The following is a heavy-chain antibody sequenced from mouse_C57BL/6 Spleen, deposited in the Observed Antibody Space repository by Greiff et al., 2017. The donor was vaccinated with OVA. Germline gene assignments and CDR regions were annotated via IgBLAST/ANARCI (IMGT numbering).Heavy chain of an antibody. CDR3: TRHYYGSSYAYFDY. Sequence: VQLQQSGTVLARPGASVKMSCKTSGYTFTSYWMHWVKQRPGQGLEWIGAIYPGNSDTSYNQKFKGKAKLTAVTSASTAYMELSSLTNEDSAVYYCTRHYYGSSYAYFDYWGQGTTLTVSS. CDR2: IYPGNSDT. D-gene: IGHD1-1*01. J-gene: IGHJ2*01. CDR1: GYTFTSYW. V-gene: IGHV1-5*01.